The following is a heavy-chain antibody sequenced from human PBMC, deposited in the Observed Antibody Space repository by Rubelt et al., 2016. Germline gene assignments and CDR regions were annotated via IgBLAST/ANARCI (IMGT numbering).Heavy chain of an antibody. D-gene: IGHD1-26*01. CDR1: GFSVSSYY. J-gene: IGHJ4*02. CDR3: AKDSRYSGSYWDFDY. V-gene: IGHV3-66*01. Sequence: GFSVSSYYINWVRQAPGKGLEWVSGIYSGGITYYADSVKGKFSISRDNSKNTLYLQMNSLRAEDTAVYFCAKDSRYSGSYWDFDYWGQGTLVTVSS. CDR2: IYSGGIT.